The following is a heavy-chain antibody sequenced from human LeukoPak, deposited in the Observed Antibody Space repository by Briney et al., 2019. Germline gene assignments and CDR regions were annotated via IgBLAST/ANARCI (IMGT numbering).Heavy chain of an antibody. CDR3: ARLGANYYDSSGYYSGFDY. CDR1: GYSFTSYW. D-gene: IGHD3-22*01. V-gene: IGHV5-51*01. J-gene: IGHJ4*02. CDR2: IYPGDSDT. Sequence: GESLKISCKGFGYSFTSYWIGWVRQMPGKGLEWMGIIYPGDSDTRYSPSFQGQVTISGDKSISTAYLQWSSLKASDTAMYYCARLGANYYDSSGYYSGFDYWGQGTLVTVSS.